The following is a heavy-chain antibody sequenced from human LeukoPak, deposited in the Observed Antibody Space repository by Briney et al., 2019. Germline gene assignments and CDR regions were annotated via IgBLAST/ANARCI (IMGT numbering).Heavy chain of an antibody. Sequence: PGGSLRLSCVGAGFTFSNYAMTWVRQAPGKGLGWVSGISGSGDRTYYADSVKGRFTISRDNSKNTLYLQMNSLKDDDSAVYYCAKDRIPVAGRQDIWDYWGQGTLVTVSS. D-gene: IGHD6-19*01. CDR3: AKDRIPVAGRQDIWDY. CDR2: ISGSGDRT. J-gene: IGHJ4*02. CDR1: GFTFSNYA. V-gene: IGHV3-23*01.